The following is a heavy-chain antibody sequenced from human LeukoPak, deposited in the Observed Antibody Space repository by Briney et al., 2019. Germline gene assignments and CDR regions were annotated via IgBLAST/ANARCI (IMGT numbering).Heavy chain of an antibody. CDR2: ISAYNGNT. CDR1: GYTFTSYG. J-gene: IGHJ6*03. Sequence: GASMKVSCKASGYTFTSYGISWVRQAPGQGLEWMGWISAYNGNTNYAQKLQGRVTMTTDTSTSTAYMELRSLRSDDTAVYYCARDGYRLSGYFYYMDVWGKGTTVTVSS. D-gene: IGHD2-2*03. CDR3: ARDGYRLSGYFYYMDV. V-gene: IGHV1-18*01.